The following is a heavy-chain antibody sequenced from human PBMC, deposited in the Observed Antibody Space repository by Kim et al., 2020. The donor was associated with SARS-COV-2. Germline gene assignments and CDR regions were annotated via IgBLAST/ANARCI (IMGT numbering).Heavy chain of an antibody. CDR3: ARDPRISSNWYLLDY. V-gene: IGHV3-23*01. CDR1: GFTFSSYA. Sequence: GGSLRLSCAASGFTFSSYAMSWVRQAPGKGLEWVSAISNSGGSTYYADSVKGRFTISRDHSKNTLYLQMNSLKAEDTAVYYCARDPRISSNWYLLDYWGQGTLATVSS. CDR2: ISNSGGST. D-gene: IGHD6-13*01. J-gene: IGHJ4*02.